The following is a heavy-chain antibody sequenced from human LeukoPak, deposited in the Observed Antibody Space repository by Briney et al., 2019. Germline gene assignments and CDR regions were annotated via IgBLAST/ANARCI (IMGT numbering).Heavy chain of an antibody. V-gene: IGHV3-21*01. J-gene: IGHJ6*02. CDR1: GFTFTSYS. Sequence: PGGSLRLSCAASGFTFTSYSMNWVRQAPGKGLEWVSTISGGGGGTYYADSVKGRFTISRDNAKNSLYLQMNSLRAEDTAVYYCARTTTPLLAAAGSTYYYYGMDVWGQGTTVTVSS. CDR3: ARTTTPLLAAAGSTYYYYGMDV. D-gene: IGHD6-13*01. CDR2: ISGGGGGT.